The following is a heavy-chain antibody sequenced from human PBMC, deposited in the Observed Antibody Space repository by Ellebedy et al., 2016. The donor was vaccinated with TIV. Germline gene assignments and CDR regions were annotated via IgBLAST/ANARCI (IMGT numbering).Heavy chain of an antibody. CDR1: GFTVSSNY. CDR2: IYSGGNT. J-gene: IGHJ4*02. Sequence: PGGSLRLSCAASGFTVSSNYMSWVRQAPGKGLEWVSVIYSGGNTYYADSVKGRFTISRDNSKNTLYLQMDSLRAEDTAVYYCARGEEVRYFDWLLSTVPFDYWGQGTLVTVSS. V-gene: IGHV3-66*01. CDR3: ARGEEVRYFDWLLSTVPFDY. D-gene: IGHD3-9*01.